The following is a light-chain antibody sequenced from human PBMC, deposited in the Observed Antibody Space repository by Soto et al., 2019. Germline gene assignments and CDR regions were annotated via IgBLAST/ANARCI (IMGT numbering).Light chain of an antibody. Sequence: IQLTQSPSSLSAYVGARVTIPXXASQGITSYLAWYQQRPGKAPGLLIYSASTLQSGVPSRFSGSGYGTDFSLTISNLQPEDFATYYCQQLYSHPLTFGGGTKV. J-gene: IGKJ4*01. V-gene: IGKV1-9*01. CDR3: QQLYSHPLT. CDR2: SAS. CDR1: QGITSY.